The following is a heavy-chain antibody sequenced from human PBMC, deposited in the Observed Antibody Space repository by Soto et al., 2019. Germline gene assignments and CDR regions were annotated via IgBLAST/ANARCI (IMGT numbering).Heavy chain of an antibody. CDR1: GGSFSGYY. V-gene: IGHV4-34*01. D-gene: IGHD2-2*02. J-gene: IGHJ5*02. CDR2: INHSGST. Sequence: PSETLSLTCAVYGGSFSGYYWSWLRQPPGKGLEWIGEINHSGSTNYDPPLNSRVTISVDTSRNQFSLKLSSVTAADTAVYYCARGTTVVVPAAIVQKYNWFDPWGQGTLVTVSS. CDR3: ARGTTVVVPAAIVQKYNWFDP.